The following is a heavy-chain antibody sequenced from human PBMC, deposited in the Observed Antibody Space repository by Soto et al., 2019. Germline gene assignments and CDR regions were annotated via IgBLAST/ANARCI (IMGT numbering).Heavy chain of an antibody. D-gene: IGHD3-10*01. CDR2: IIPLFGTR. CDR1: GGIFSTYA. J-gene: IGHJ4*02. CDR3: ARDRDDSGSGTYYNRIAF. Sequence: QVQLVQSGAEVKKPGSSVKVSCKASGGIFSTYAISWLRQAPGQGLEWMGGIIPLFGTRNYAQRFQGRVTISAHESTSTAYMELNSLRSEDTAIQYCARDRDDSGSGTYYNRIAFWDQGTLLTLSS. V-gene: IGHV1-69*01.